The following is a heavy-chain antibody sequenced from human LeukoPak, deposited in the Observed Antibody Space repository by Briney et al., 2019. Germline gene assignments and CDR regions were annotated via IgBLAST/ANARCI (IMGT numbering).Heavy chain of an antibody. CDR2: INHSGST. D-gene: IGHD7-27*01. CDR1: GGSFSGYY. CDR3: ASQAGDERPALGY. J-gene: IGHJ4*02. V-gene: IGHV4-34*01. Sequence: SETLSLTCAVYGGSFSGYYWSWIRQPPGKGLEWIGEINHSGSTNYNPSLKSRVTISVDTSKNQFSLKLSSVTAADTAVYYCASQAGDERPALGYWGQGTLVTVSS.